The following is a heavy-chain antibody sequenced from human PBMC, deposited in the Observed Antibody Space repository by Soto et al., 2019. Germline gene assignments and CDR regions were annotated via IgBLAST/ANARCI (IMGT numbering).Heavy chain of an antibody. CDR3: ARQRGYCSSTSCYWDRYGMDV. D-gene: IGHD2-2*01. CDR2: IYPGDSDT. V-gene: IGHV5-51*01. CDR1: GYIFTSYW. Sequence: GESLKISCKGSGYIFTSYWIGWVRQMPGKGLEWMGIIYPGDSDTRYSPSFQGQVTISADKSISTAYLQWSSLKASDTAMYYCARQRGYCSSTSCYWDRYGMDVWGQGTTVTVSS. J-gene: IGHJ6*02.